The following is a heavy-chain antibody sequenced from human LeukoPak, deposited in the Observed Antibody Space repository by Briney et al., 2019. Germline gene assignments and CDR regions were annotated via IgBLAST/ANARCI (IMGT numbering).Heavy chain of an antibody. D-gene: IGHD2-8*02. Sequence: PGGSLRLSCAASGFTFSSYWMHWVRQAPGKGLVWVSRINSDGSTTSYADSVKGRFTISRDNAKNTLNLQMNSLRAEDTAVYYCARGSGGFSFDYWGQGTLVTVSS. CDR2: INSDGSTT. V-gene: IGHV3-74*01. CDR3: ARGSGGFSFDY. CDR1: GFTFSSYW. J-gene: IGHJ4*02.